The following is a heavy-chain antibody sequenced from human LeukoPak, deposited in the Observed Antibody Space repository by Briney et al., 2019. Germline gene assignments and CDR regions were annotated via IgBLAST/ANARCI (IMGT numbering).Heavy chain of an antibody. CDR2: INPNSGGT. J-gene: IGHJ3*02. Sequence: ASVKVSCKASGYTFTGYYMHWVRQAPGQGLEWMGWINPNSGGTNYAQKFQGRVTMTRDTSISTAYMELSRLRSDDTAVYYCARGGVWVAPAQAFDIWGQGTMVTVPS. D-gene: IGHD2-2*01. V-gene: IGHV1-2*02. CDR1: GYTFTGYY. CDR3: ARGGVWVAPAQAFDI.